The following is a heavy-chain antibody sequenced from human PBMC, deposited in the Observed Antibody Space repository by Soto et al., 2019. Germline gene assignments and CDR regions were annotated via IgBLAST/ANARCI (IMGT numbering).Heavy chain of an antibody. CDR1: GYTFTSYG. V-gene: IGHV1-18*04. Sequence: ASVKVSCKASGYTFTSYGINWVRQAPGQGLEWMGWISAYNGNTHYAQKLQGRVTMTTDTSTSTAYMELRSLRSDDTAGYYCARDRDMVVVPAAIGYGMDVWGQGTTVTVSS. D-gene: IGHD2-2*02. CDR3: ARDRDMVVVPAAIGYGMDV. J-gene: IGHJ6*02. CDR2: ISAYNGNT.